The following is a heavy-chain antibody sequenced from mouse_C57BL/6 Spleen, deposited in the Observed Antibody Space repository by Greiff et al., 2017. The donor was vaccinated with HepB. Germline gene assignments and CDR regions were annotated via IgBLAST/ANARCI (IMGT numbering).Heavy chain of an antibody. V-gene: IGHV1-53*01. CDR2: INPSNGGT. D-gene: IGHD2-2*01. J-gene: IGHJ4*01. CDR3: ARTRGYDRYAMDY. Sequence: QVQLQQSGTELVKPGASVKLSCKASGYTFTSYWMHWVKQRPGQGLEWIGNINPSNGGTNYNEKFKSKATLTVDKSSSTAYMQLSSLTSEDSAVYYCARTRGYDRYAMDYWGQGTSVTVSS. CDR1: GYTFTSYW.